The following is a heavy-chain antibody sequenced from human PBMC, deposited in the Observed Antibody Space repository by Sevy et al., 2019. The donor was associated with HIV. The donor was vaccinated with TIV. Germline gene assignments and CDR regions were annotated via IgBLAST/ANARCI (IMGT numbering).Heavy chain of an antibody. CDR1: GGSISSGDYY. D-gene: IGHD3-22*01. Sequence: SETLSLTCTVSGGSISSGDYYWSWIRQPPGKGLEWIGYIYYSGSTYYNPSLKSRVTISVDTSKNQFSLKLSSVTAADTAVYYCASRPRNYYDSSGYLYDYWGQGTLVIVSS. V-gene: IGHV4-30-4*02. CDR2: IYYSGST. CDR3: ASRPRNYYDSSGYLYDY. J-gene: IGHJ4*02.